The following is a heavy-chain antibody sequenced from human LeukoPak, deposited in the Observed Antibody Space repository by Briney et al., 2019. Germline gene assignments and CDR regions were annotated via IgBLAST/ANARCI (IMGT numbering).Heavy chain of an antibody. CDR1: GFTFSSYA. CDR3: AKDHYGDYVEYFDY. D-gene: IGHD4-17*01. V-gene: IGHV3-23*01. J-gene: IGHJ4*02. Sequence: PGGSLRLSCAASGFTFSSYAMSWVRQAPGKGLNWVSAISGSGGSTYYADSVKGRFTISRDNSKNTLYLQMNSLRAEDTAVYYCAKDHYGDYVEYFDYWGQGTLVTVSS. CDR2: ISGSGGST.